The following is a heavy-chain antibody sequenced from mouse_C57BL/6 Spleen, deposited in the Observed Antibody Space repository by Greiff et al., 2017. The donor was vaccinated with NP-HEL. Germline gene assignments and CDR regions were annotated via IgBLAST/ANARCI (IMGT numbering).Heavy chain of an antibody. J-gene: IGHJ4*01. D-gene: IGHD2-1*01. V-gene: IGHV1-26*01. Sequence: EVQLQQSGPELVKPGASVKISCKASGYTFTDYYMNWVKQSHGKSLEWIGDINPNNGGTSYNQKFKGKATLTVDKSSSTAYMELRSLTSEDSAVYYCARQGGYGNYAMDYWGQGTSVTVSS. CDR1: GYTFTDYY. CDR3: ARQGGYGNYAMDY. CDR2: INPNNGGT.